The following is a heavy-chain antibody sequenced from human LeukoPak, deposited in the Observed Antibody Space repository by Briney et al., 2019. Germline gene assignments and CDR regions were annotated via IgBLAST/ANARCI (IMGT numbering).Heavy chain of an antibody. Sequence: PSETLSLTCTVSGGSIRSSSYYWGWIRQPPGKGLEWIGSIYYSGNTYYNPSFKSRVTISVDTSENQFSLKLTSATAADTAVYYCARVGNDFWSGYYGDYYYYFMDVWGKGTTVTVSS. CDR2: IYYSGNT. J-gene: IGHJ6*03. CDR3: ARVGNDFWSGYYGDYYYYFMDV. CDR1: GGSIRSSSYY. V-gene: IGHV4-39*07. D-gene: IGHD3-3*01.